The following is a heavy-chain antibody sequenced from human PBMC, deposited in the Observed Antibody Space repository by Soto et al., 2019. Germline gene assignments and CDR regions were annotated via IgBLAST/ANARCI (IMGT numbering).Heavy chain of an antibody. CDR2: ISWDGGST. D-gene: IGHD6-13*01. V-gene: IGHV3-43*01. CDR3: ATVWGIAADEHYYYGMDV. Sequence: GGSLRLSCAASGFTFDDYTMHWVRQAPGKGLEWVSLISWDGGSTYYADSVKGRFTISRDNSKNSLYLQMNSLRTEDTALYYCATVWGIAADEHYYYGMDVWGQGTTVTVSS. J-gene: IGHJ6*02. CDR1: GFTFDDYT.